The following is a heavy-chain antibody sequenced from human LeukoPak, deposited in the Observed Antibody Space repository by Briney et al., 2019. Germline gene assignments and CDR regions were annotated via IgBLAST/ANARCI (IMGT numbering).Heavy chain of an antibody. J-gene: IGHJ4*02. Sequence: KPSETLSLTGAVYGGSFSGYYWSWIRQPPGKGLEWIGEINHSGSTNYNPSLKSRVTISVDTSKNQFSLKLSSVTAADTAVYYCARRYSSGWYDGGADYFDYWGQGTLVTVSS. CDR2: INHSGST. CDR1: GGSFSGYY. V-gene: IGHV4-34*01. CDR3: ARRYSSGWYDGGADYFDY. D-gene: IGHD6-19*01.